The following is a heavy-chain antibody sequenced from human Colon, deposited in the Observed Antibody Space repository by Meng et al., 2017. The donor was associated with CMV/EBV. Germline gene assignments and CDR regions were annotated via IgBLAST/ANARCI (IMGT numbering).Heavy chain of an antibody. Sequence: GGSLRLSCAASGFTFSSYSMNWVRQAPGKGLEWVSSISSSSSYIYYADSVKGRFTISRDNAKNSLYLQKNSLRAEDTAVYYCARDAFYSNYGDWYYYYYGMDVWGQGTTVTVSS. D-gene: IGHD4-11*01. CDR1: GFTFSSYS. CDR2: ISSSSSYI. J-gene: IGHJ6*02. V-gene: IGHV3-21*01. CDR3: ARDAFYSNYGDWYYYYYGMDV.